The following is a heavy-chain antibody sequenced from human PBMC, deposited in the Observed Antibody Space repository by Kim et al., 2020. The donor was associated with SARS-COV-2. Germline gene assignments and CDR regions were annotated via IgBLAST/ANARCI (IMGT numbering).Heavy chain of an antibody. Sequence: GRSLRLSCAAFGFTFSSYGMHWVRQAPRKGLARVAVISSDWSNKYYADSVKGRFTISRDNSKNTLYLQMNSLRAEDTAVYYCANVGGGDSTDYYYYGMDVWGQGTTGTVSS. V-gene: IGHV3-30*18. CDR1: GFTFSSYG. CDR2: ISSDWSNK. D-gene: IGHD2-21*02. CDR3: ANVGGGDSTDYYYYGMDV. J-gene: IGHJ6*02.